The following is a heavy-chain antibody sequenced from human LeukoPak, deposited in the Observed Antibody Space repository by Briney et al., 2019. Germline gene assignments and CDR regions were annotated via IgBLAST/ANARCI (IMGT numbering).Heavy chain of an antibody. CDR1: GYTFTGYY. CDR3: ARGPILVTGTGGFLNY. V-gene: IGHV1-2*02. CDR2: VNPNSGGT. Sequence: ASVKVSCKASGYTFTGYYIHWVRQAPGQGLEWMGWVNPNSGGTNYAQKFQGRVTMTGDMSISTAYMELSRLRSDDTAVYYCARGPILVTGTGGFLNYWGQGTLVTVSS. J-gene: IGHJ4*02. D-gene: IGHD2-8*02.